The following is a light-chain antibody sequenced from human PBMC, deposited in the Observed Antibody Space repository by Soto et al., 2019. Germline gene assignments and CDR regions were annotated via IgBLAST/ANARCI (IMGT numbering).Light chain of an antibody. Sequence: DIQMTQSPSSLSASVGDRVTITCRASQTIRTHLNWYQQKPGKAPKFLIYDASSLQSGVPSRFSGSGSGTDFTLTISSLQPEDFATYYCQQSYNTPPTFGQGTRLEIK. CDR2: DAS. J-gene: IGKJ5*01. V-gene: IGKV1-39*01. CDR1: QTIRTH. CDR3: QQSYNTPPT.